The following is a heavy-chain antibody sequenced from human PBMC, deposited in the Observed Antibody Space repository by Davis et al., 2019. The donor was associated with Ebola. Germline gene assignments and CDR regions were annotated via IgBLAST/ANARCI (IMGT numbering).Heavy chain of an antibody. V-gene: IGHV3-30*04. CDR3: AKDLLEGSGYYYKFFDY. CDR1: GFTFSSYA. CDR2: ISYDGSNK. D-gene: IGHD3-22*01. J-gene: IGHJ4*02. Sequence: GESLKISCAASGFTFSSYAMHWVRQAPGKGLEWVAVISYDGSNKYYADSVKGRFTISRDNSKNTLNLQMNSLRPEDTAVYYCAKDLLEGSGYYYKFFDYWGQGTLVTVSS.